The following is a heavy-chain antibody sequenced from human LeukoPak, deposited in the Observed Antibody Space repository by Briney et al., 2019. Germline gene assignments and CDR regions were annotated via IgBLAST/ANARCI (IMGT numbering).Heavy chain of an antibody. Sequence: RGSLRLSCAASGFTVSSNYMSWVRQAPGKGLEWVSVIYSGGSTYYADSVKGRFTISRDNSKNTLYLQMNSLRAEDTAVYYCARDKVGYDILTGIHYYYYGMDVWGQGTTVTVSS. CDR1: GFTVSSNY. J-gene: IGHJ6*02. CDR2: IYSGGST. CDR3: ARDKVGYDILTGIHYYYYGMDV. V-gene: IGHV3-66*01. D-gene: IGHD3-9*01.